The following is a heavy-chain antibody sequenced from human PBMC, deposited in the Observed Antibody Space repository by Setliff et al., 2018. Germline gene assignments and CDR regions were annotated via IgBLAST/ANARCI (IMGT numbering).Heavy chain of an antibody. CDR1: GFTFSTYD. CDR3: ARSAVAVPGQFYFDN. J-gene: IGHJ4*02. Sequence: GGSLRLSCAASGFTFSTYDMSWVRQAPGKGLEWVSAISASGDTTYYADSVRGRFTISRDNSKSTLYLQMNSLRAEDTAVYYCARSAVAVPGQFYFDNWGQGTQVTVSS. CDR2: ISASGDTT. D-gene: IGHD6-19*01. V-gene: IGHV3-23*01.